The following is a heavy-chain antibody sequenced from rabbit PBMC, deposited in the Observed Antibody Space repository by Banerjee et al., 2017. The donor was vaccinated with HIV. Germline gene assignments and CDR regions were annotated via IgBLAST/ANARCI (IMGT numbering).Heavy chain of an antibody. CDR3: ARDLAAVTGWNFGW. Sequence: QEQLEESGGGLVKPGRSLTLTCTASGFYFSNKYVMCWVRQAPGKGLEWIGCINSSSRSVDYASWATGRFTISKTSSTTVTLQMTSLTAADTATYFCARDLAAVTGWNFGWGGPGTLVTVS. CDR2: INSSSRSV. J-gene: IGHJ2*01. D-gene: IGHD4-1*01. V-gene: IGHV1S45*01. CDR1: GFYFSNKYV.